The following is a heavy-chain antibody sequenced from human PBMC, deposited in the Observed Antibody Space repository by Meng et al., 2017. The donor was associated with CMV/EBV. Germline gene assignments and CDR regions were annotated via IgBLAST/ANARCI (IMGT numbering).Heavy chain of an antibody. V-gene: IGHV3-48*04. CDR1: GFTFRTYS. J-gene: IGHJ4*02. D-gene: IGHD3-22*01. CDR3: ASTPQYYSDGSGYLVSGGN. Sequence: GESLKISCAASGFTFRTYSMNWFRQAPGKGLEWVSYISSSSTTIYYADSVKGRFTISRDNAKYSLYLQMKNLRAQDTAVYYCASTPQYYSDGSGYLVSGGNWGQGTLVTVSS. CDR2: ISSSSTTI.